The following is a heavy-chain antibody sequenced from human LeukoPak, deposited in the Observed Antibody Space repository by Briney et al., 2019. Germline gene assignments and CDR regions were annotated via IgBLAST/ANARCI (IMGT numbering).Heavy chain of an antibody. CDR1: GDSISDSDYY. J-gene: IGHJ5*02. CDR2: INYSGRT. V-gene: IGHV4-39*01. CDR3: ARRRKDLNWFDP. Sequence: SETLSLTCTVSGDSISDSDYYWGWIRQPPGKGLEWIALINYSGRTFYNPSLRSRVTISVDMSKNQFSLNLNSVTAADTAVYYCARRRKDLNWFDPWGQGTLVTVSS.